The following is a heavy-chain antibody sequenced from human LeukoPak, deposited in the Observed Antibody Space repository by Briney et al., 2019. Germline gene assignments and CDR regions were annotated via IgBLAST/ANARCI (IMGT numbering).Heavy chain of an antibody. CDR3: MKDVPNHDY. CDR1: GFTFSSYG. J-gene: IGHJ4*02. Sequence: GGSLRLSCAASGFTFSSYGMHWVRQAPGKGLQWLAFIRYDGSRTYYSDSVKGRFTISRGNSNNTMYLQMNILRDEDTAVYYCMKDVPNHDYWGQGTLVTVSS. V-gene: IGHV3-30*02. CDR2: IRYDGSRT. D-gene: IGHD1-14*01.